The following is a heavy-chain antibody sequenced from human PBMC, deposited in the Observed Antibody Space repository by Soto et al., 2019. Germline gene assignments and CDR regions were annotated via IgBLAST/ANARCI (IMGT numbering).Heavy chain of an antibody. Sequence: EVQLVESGGGLVQPGGSLRLSGAASGFIFTNYWRSWVRQAPGEGLEWVANIKEDGSEKYYVDSVKGRFTISRDNAKNSLYLQMNSLRVADTAVYYCVRVGRLGGYWGQGTLVTVSS. J-gene: IGHJ4*02. V-gene: IGHV3-7*03. CDR3: VRVGRLGGY. CDR2: IKEDGSEK. D-gene: IGHD3-16*01. CDR1: GFIFTNYW.